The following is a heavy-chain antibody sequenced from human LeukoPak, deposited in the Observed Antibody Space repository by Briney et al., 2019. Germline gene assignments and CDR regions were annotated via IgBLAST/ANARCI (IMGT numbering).Heavy chain of an antibody. CDR3: AGGDFWSGYYGD. CDR2: ISSSSSYI. CDR1: GFTFSSYS. Sequence: PGGSLRLSCAASGFTFSSYSMNWVRQAPGKGLEWVSSISSSSSYIYYADSVKGRFTISRDNAKNSLYLQMNSLRAEDTAVYYCAGGDFWSGYYGDWGLGTLVTVSS. J-gene: IGHJ4*02. D-gene: IGHD3-3*01. V-gene: IGHV3-21*01.